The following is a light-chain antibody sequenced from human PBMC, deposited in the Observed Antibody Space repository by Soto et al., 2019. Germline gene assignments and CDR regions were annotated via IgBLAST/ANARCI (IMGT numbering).Light chain of an antibody. CDR1: SSNIGSNT. V-gene: IGLV1-44*01. J-gene: IGLJ1*01. CDR2: TNN. Sequence: QSVLTQPPSASGTPGQRVTISCSGSSSNIGSNTVNWYQKLPGTAPKLLIYTNNQRPSGVSDRFSGSESGTSASLAISGLQSEDEADYYCAAWDDSLNGLYVFGTGTKVTVL. CDR3: AAWDDSLNGLYV.